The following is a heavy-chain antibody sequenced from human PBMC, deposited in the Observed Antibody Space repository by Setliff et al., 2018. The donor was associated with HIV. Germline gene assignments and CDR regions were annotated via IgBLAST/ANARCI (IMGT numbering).Heavy chain of an antibody. Sequence: VESLTISCKGSGYSFTTYWIGWVRQMPGKGLEWMGIIYPGDSDTRYSPSFQGQVTISADKSISTAYLQWSSLKASDTAMYYCARLRDSSGYYYVGGAFDIWGQGTMVTVSS. CDR2: IYPGDSDT. D-gene: IGHD3-22*01. J-gene: IGHJ3*02. CDR1: GYSFTTYW. CDR3: ARLRDSSGYYYVGGAFDI. V-gene: IGHV5-51*01.